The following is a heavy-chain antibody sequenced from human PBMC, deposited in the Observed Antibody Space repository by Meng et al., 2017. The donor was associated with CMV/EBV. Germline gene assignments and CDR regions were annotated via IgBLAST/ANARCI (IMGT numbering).Heavy chain of an antibody. Sequence: QGQVVTAGAEGKKPGAPGKVSCKVSGYTLTELSMHWVRQAPGKGLEWMGGFDPEDGETIYAQKFQGRVTMTEDTSTDTAYMELSSLRSEDTAVYYCATGGSTTDHREIDWFDPWGQGTLVTVSS. CDR2: FDPEDGET. V-gene: IGHV1-24*01. J-gene: IGHJ5*02. D-gene: IGHD3-16*01. CDR3: ATGGSTTDHREIDWFDP. CDR1: GYTLTELS.